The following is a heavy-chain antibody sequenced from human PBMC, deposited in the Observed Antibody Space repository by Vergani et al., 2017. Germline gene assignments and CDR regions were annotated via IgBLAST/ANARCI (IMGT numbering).Heavy chain of an antibody. V-gene: IGHV3-23*01. Sequence: EVQLLESGGGLVQPGGSLRLSCAASGFTFSSYAMSWVRQAPGKGLEWVSAISGSGGSTYYADSVKGRFTISRDNSKNTLYLQMNSLRAEDTAVYYCAKDLTQYCSSTSCYNYYYYGMDVWGQGTTVTVSS. D-gene: IGHD2-2*02. J-gene: IGHJ6*02. CDR2: ISGSGGST. CDR3: AKDLTQYCSSTSCYNYYYYGMDV. CDR1: GFTFSSYA.